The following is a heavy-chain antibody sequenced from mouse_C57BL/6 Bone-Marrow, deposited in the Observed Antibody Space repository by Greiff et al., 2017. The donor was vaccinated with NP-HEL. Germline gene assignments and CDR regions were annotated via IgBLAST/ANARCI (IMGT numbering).Heavy chain of an antibody. J-gene: IGHJ4*01. V-gene: IGHV5-17*01. Sequence: EVKLVESGGGLVKPGGSLKLSCAASGFTFSDYGMHWVRQAPEKGLEWVAYISSGSSTIYYADTVKGRFTISRDNAKNTLFLQMTSLRSEDTAMYYCARGYDGYPYYYAMDYWGQGTSVTVSS. CDR2: ISSGSSTI. CDR1: GFTFSDYG. D-gene: IGHD2-3*01. CDR3: ARGYDGYPYYYAMDY.